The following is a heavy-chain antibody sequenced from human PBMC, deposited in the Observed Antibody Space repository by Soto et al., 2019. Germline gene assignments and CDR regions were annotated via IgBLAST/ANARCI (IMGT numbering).Heavy chain of an antibody. CDR1: GFTFNDYA. CDR2: ISYDGSNK. Sequence: QVQLVESGGAVVQPGRSLRLSCATSGFTFNDYAIHWVRQAPGKGLEWVALISYDGSNKNFAESVKGRFTISRDNSKNTVYLQMNSLRAEETAVYFCAREDVTHAFDILGQGTMVIVSS. J-gene: IGHJ3*02. V-gene: IGHV3-30-3*01. D-gene: IGHD2-21*02. CDR3: AREDVTHAFDI.